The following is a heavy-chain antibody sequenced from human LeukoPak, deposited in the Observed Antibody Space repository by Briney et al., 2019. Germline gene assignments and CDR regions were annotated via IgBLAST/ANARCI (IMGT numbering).Heavy chain of an antibody. Sequence: GGSLRLSCAASGFTFSSYSMNWVRQAPGKGLEWVSAISGSGGSTYYADSVKGRFTISRDNSKNTLYLQMNSLRAEDTAVYYCAKDLGGNSRGFRMLSFDYWGQGTLVTVSS. CDR3: AKDLGGNSRGFRMLSFDY. D-gene: IGHD4-23*01. J-gene: IGHJ4*02. CDR2: ISGSGGST. CDR1: GFTFSSYS. V-gene: IGHV3-23*01.